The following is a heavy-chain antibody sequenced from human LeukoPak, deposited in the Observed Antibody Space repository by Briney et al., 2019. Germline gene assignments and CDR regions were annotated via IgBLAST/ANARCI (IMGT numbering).Heavy chain of an antibody. CDR1: GGSISNSF. V-gene: IGHV4-59*01. CDR2: TYHNGAI. CDR3: ARVGRSGYSGAFDAFDI. J-gene: IGHJ3*02. Sequence: PSETLSLTCIVSGGSISNSFRTWIRQPPGKGLEWIGCTYHNGAIIYNPSLESRLAISLDTSKSTLSLKLSSVTAADTALYFCARVGRSGYSGAFDAFDIWGQGTMVAVSS. D-gene: IGHD3-22*01.